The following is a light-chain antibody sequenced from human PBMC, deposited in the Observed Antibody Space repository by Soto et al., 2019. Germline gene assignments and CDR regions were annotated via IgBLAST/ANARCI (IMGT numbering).Light chain of an antibody. V-gene: IGKV3-20*01. J-gene: IGKJ1*01. Sequence: EIVLTQSPGTLSVSAGERATLXXSASQSVSSNLAWYQQKPGQAPRVXIYGASSRATGIPDRFSGSGSGTDFTLTISRLEPEDFAVYYCQQYGSSRGTFGQGTKVDIK. CDR3: QQYGSSRGT. CDR2: GAS. CDR1: QSVSSN.